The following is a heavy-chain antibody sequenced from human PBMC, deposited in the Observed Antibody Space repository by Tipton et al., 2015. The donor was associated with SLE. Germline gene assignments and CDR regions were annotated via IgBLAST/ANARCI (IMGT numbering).Heavy chain of an antibody. CDR3: ARGQHQLGRFDP. J-gene: IGHJ5*01. CDR1: GGSIGSRSHY. D-gene: IGHD1-1*01. Sequence: TLSLTCTVSGGSIGSRSHYWGWIRQIPGKGLEWLGSIYYSGRTYYNPSLKSRVTVSVDTSKNQFSLNLKSVTAADTAVYYCARGQHQLGRFDPWGQGTLVTVSS. V-gene: IGHV4-39*07. CDR2: IYYSGRT.